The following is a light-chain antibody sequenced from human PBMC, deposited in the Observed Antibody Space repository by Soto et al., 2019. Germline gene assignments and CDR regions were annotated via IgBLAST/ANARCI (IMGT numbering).Light chain of an antibody. J-gene: IGLJ3*02. Sequence: QSVLTQSPSXXGXXXXXXXXXCTGGSSDIGAGHGVHWYQQLPGTAPKLLIYDDTNRPSGVPDRFSGSKAGTSASLAITGLQADDEGDYYCHSYDSSQTAVVFGGGTKLTVL. V-gene: IGLV1-40*01. CDR3: HSYDSSQTAVV. CDR1: SSDIGAGHG. CDR2: DDT.